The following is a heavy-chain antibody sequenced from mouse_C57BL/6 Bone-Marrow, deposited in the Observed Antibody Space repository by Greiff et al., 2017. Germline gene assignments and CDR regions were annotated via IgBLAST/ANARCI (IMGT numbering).Heavy chain of an antibody. D-gene: IGHD2-1*01. CDR1: GYTFTSYW. J-gene: IGHJ3*01. CDR3: ARKACNYPAWFAY. Sequence: QVQLQQPGAELVKPGASVKLSCKASGYTFTSYWMHWVKQRPGQGLEWIGMIHPNSGSTNYNEKFKSKATLTVDKSSSTAYMQLSSLTSEDSAVYYCARKACNYPAWFAYWGQGTLVTVSA. V-gene: IGHV1-64*01. CDR2: IHPNSGST.